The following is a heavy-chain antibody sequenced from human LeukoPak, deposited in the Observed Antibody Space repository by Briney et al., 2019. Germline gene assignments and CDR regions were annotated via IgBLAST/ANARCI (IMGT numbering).Heavy chain of an antibody. V-gene: IGHV4-34*01. Sequence: SETPSLTCTVSGGSISSYYWSWIRQPPGKGLEWIGEINHSGSTNYNPSLKSRVTISVDTSKNQFSLKLSSVTAADTAVYYCARVTRGLWFGEFYCDYWGQGTLVTVSS. D-gene: IGHD3-10*01. CDR2: INHSGST. CDR3: ARVTRGLWFGEFYCDY. J-gene: IGHJ4*02. CDR1: GGSISSYY.